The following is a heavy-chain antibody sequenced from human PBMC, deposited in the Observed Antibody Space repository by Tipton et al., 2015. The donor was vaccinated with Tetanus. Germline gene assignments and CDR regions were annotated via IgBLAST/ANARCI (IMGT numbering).Heavy chain of an antibody. Sequence: TLSLTCTVSGGSISSYYWSWIRQPPGKGLEWIGYIYYSGSTNYNPSLKSRVTISVDTSKSQFSLKLSSVTAADTAVYYCARTSGYLYSSYWGQGTLVTVSS. J-gene: IGHJ1*01. CDR1: GGSISSYY. CDR2: IYYSGST. V-gene: IGHV4-59*01. D-gene: IGHD3-3*01. CDR3: ARTSGYLYSSY.